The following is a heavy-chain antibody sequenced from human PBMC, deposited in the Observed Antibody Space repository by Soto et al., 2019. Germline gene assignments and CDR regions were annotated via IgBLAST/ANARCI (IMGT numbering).Heavy chain of an antibody. Sequence: GESLKISCKGSGYSFTSSWIGWVRQMPGKGLEWMGIIYPGDSDTRYSPSFQGQVTISADKSISTAYLQLSSLKASDTAMYYCARCNFDSLTGYYAFDIWGQGTMVTVSS. CDR1: GYSFTSSW. D-gene: IGHD3-9*01. J-gene: IGHJ3*02. V-gene: IGHV5-51*01. CDR3: ARCNFDSLTGYYAFDI. CDR2: IYPGDSDT.